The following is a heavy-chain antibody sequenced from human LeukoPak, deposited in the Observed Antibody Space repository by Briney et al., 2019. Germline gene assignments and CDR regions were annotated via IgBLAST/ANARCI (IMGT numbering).Heavy chain of an antibody. D-gene: IGHD1-1*01. Sequence: GGSLRLSCAASGFTFSSYAMSWVRQAPGKGLEWVSSVSGGGGTTHHADSVKGRFTISRDNYKSTLYLQMNSLGAGDTAVYYCARDGWNVFLDYWGQGALVSVSS. J-gene: IGHJ4*02. CDR2: VSGGGGTT. CDR1: GFTFSSYA. V-gene: IGHV3-23*01. CDR3: ARDGWNVFLDY.